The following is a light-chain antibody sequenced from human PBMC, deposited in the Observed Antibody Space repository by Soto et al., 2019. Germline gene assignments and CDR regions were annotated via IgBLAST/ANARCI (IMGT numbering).Light chain of an antibody. CDR3: QQANSCPLT. J-gene: IGKJ4*01. CDR1: QDISTW. Sequence: DIQMTQSPSSVSASVGDRVTITCRASQDISTWLAWYQQKTGKAPKLLISAASGLQSGVTSGFSRSVSGTDFTLTISRLQPADTATYYCQQANSCPLTFGGGPQVEIK. V-gene: IGKV1-12*01. CDR2: AAS.